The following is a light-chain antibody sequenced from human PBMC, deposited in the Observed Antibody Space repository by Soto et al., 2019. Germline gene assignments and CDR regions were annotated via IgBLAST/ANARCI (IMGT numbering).Light chain of an antibody. J-gene: IGKJ5*01. CDR3: QQYYSTPFT. Sequence: DLVMTQSPDSLAVSLGERATINCKSSQSVLYSSNNKNYLAWYQQKPGQPPKLLIYCASTRESVIPDRFSGSGSGTDFTLTISSLQAEDLAVYYCQQYYSTPFTFGPGTRLDIK. CDR1: QSVLYSSNNKNY. CDR2: CAS. V-gene: IGKV4-1*01.